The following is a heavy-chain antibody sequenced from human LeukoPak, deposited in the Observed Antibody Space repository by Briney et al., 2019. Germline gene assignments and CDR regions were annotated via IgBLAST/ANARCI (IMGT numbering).Heavy chain of an antibody. CDR3: ARGSVAGVYYFDY. CDR1: GGSFSGYY. CDR2: IYTSGST. Sequence: SETLSLTCAVYGGSFSGYYWSWIRQPAGKGLEWIGRIYTSGSTNYNPSLKSRVTMSVDTSKNQFSLKLSSVTAADTAVYYCARGSVAGVYYFDYWGQGTLVTVSS. V-gene: IGHV4-59*10. D-gene: IGHD6-19*01. J-gene: IGHJ4*02.